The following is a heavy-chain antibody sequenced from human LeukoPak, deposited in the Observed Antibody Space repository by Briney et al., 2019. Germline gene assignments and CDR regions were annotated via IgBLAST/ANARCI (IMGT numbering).Heavy chain of an antibody. CDR1: GFTFSSYS. J-gene: IGHJ5*02. V-gene: IGHV3-21*01. CDR2: ISSSSSYI. CDR3: ARDAIAVAGTVEPENWFDP. D-gene: IGHD6-19*01. Sequence: PGGSLRLSCAASGFTFSSYSMNWVRQAPGKGLEWVSSISSSSSYIYYADSVKGRFTISRDNAKNSLYLQMNSLRAEDTAVYYCARDAIAVAGTVEPENWFDPWGQGTLVTVSS.